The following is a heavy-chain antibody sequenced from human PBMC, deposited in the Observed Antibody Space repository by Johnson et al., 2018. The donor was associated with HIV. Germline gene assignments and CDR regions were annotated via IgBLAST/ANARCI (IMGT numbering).Heavy chain of an antibody. CDR2: IKSDGSDT. D-gene: IGHD6-13*01. CDR3: ARGEWSSSKGGSFDM. CDR1: GFTFSNYW. J-gene: IGHJ3*02. Sequence: VQLVESGGGVVRPGGSLRLSCAASGFTFSNYWMHWVRQAPGKGLVWVSRIKSDGSDTSYADSVKGRFTISRDNAKNSLFVEMNSLRAEDTAVYYCARGEWSSSKGGSFDMWGQGTLVTVSS. V-gene: IGHV3-74*02.